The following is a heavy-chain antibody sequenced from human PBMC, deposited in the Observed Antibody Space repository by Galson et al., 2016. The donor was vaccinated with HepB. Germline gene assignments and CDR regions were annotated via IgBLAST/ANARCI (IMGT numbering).Heavy chain of an antibody. CDR2: IKQDGSDK. CDR3: ATGGSRAISDAFGF. CDR1: GFTFSNYW. Sequence: SLRLSCAASGFTFSNYWMSWVRQAPGKGLECVANIKQDGSDKYYAASVKGRFTISRDNAKNSLYLQMNSLRAEDTAVYYCATGGSRAISDAFGFWGQGTMVTVSS. J-gene: IGHJ3*01. D-gene: IGHD5-12*01. V-gene: IGHV3-7*01.